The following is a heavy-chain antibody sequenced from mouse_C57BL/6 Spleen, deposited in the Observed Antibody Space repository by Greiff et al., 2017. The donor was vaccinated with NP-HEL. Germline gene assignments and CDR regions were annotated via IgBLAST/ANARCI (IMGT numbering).Heavy chain of an antibody. J-gene: IGHJ3*01. D-gene: IGHD2-4*01. Sequence: VQLQQSGPVLVKPGASVKMSCKASGYTFTDYYMNWVKQSHGKSLEWIGVINPYNGGTSYNQKFKGKATLTVDKSSSTAYMELNSLTSEDSAVYYCARRGGYYDYDEAWFAYWGQGTLVTVSA. CDR2: INPYNGGT. CDR1: GYTFTDYY. V-gene: IGHV1-19*01. CDR3: ARRGGYYDYDEAWFAY.